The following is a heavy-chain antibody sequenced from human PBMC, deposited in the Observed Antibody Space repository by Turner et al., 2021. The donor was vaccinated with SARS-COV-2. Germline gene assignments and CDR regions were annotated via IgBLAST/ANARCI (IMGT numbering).Heavy chain of an antibody. CDR2: IYSGGST. CDR3: ARDLMEVGGMDV. CDR1: GFTVCSNY. V-gene: IGHV3-53*01. Sequence: EVQLVESGGGLIQPGGYLRLSCAASGFTVCSNYMSWVRQAPGKGLEWVSVIYSGGSTYYADSVKGRFTISRDNSKNTLYLQMNSLRAEDTAVYYCARDLMEVGGMDVWGQGTTVTVSS. J-gene: IGHJ6*02. D-gene: IGHD3-3*01.